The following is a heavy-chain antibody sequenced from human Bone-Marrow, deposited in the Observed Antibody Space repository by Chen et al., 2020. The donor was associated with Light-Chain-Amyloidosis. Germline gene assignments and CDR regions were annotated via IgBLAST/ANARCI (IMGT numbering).Heavy chain of an antibody. CDR2: IYPDDSCA. CDR3: ARRRDCYNFDY. CDR1: GYTFPNYW. D-gene: IGHD2-21*01. Sequence: EVQLEQSGPEVKKPGESLKISCKGSGYTFPNYWIGWVRQMPGKGLEWMGVIYPDDSCARYSPFFEGQVTISADKSITTAYLEWRSLKASGTAMYYCARRRDCYNFDYWGQGTLGTVSS. V-gene: IGHV5-51*01. J-gene: IGHJ4*02.